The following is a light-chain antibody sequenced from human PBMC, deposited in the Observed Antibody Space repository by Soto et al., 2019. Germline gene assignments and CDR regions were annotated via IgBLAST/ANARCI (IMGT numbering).Light chain of an antibody. CDR2: VAS. Sequence: DIVLTQSPGTLSLSPGERATLSCRASQSVSSNYLAWYQQKPAQAPRLLIYVASTRATGVPARFSGSRSETDFTLTISNPQSEDCAVYYCQHYNNWPPYTFGQGTKLEIK. CDR3: QHYNNWPPYT. CDR1: QSVSSNY. V-gene: IGKV3D-15*01. J-gene: IGKJ2*01.